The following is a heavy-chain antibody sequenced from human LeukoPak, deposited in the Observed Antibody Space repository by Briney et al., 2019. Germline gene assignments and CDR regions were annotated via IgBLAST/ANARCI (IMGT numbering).Heavy chain of an antibody. CDR1: GYTFTGYY. Sequence: ASVKVSCKASGYTFTGYYMHWVRQAPGQGLEWMGWINPNSGGTNYAQKFQGRVTMTRDTSISTAHMELSRLRSDDTAVYYCARERTLTSCYDYWGEGTLVTVSS. CDR2: INPNSGGT. D-gene: IGHD2-15*01. V-gene: IGHV1-2*02. J-gene: IGHJ4*02. CDR3: ARERTLTSCYDY.